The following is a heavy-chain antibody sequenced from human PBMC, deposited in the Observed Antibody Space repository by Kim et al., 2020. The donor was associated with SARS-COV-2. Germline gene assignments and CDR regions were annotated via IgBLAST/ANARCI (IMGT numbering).Heavy chain of an antibody. CDR3: AKLTTGIVVVSAPISGAVVI. J-gene: IGHJ3*02. Sequence: GGSLRLSCAASGFTFKNYGIHWVRQAPGKGLEWVALVSYDGSDKYYADSVRGRFTVSRDNSKNTLSLQMNSLRPEDTAVYYCAKLTTGIVVVSAPISGAVVIGGHGTMVAVS. CDR2: VSYDGSDK. V-gene: IGHV3-30*18. CDR1: GFTFKNYG. D-gene: IGHD2-2*02.